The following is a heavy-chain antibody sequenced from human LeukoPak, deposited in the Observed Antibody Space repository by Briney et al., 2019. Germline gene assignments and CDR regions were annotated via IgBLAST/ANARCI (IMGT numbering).Heavy chain of an antibody. D-gene: IGHD2-15*01. CDR3: AKANVKYCSGGSCFDAFDI. CDR1: GFTVSSNF. CDR2: ISGSGDST. Sequence: GGSLRLSCAASGFTVSSNFMSWVRQAPGKGLEWVSAISGSGDSTYSADSVKGRFTISRDNSKNTLYLQMNSLRAEDTAVYYCAKANVKYCSGGSCFDAFDIWGQGTMVTVSS. J-gene: IGHJ3*02. V-gene: IGHV3-23*01.